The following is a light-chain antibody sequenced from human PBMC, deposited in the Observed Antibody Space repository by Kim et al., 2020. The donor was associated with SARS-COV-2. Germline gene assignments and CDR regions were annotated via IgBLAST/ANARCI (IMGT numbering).Light chain of an antibody. CDR3: AAWDDSLNGWV. Sequence: QSVTICGAGSSANIGNNAVNWYQQLPGTAPKLLIYDDDLRPSGVPDRFSGSKSGTSAALAISGLQAEDEADYYCAAWDDSLNGWVFGGGTQVTVL. J-gene: IGLJ3*02. V-gene: IGLV1-36*01. CDR2: DDD. CDR1: SANIGNNA.